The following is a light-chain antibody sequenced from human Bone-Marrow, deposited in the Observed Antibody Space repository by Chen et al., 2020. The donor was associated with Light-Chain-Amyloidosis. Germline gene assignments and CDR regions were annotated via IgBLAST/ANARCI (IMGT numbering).Light chain of an antibody. Sequence: QSALTQPASVSGSPGQSITISCTGTSSDVGADNHVSWYQQHPDKAPKLMIYEVTNRPSWVPDRFSGSKSDNTASLTISGLQAEDEADYYCSSYTSTSTLVFGRGTRVTVL. J-gene: IGLJ1*01. CDR2: EVT. CDR3: SSYTSTSTLV. CDR1: SSDVGADNH. V-gene: IGLV2-14*01.